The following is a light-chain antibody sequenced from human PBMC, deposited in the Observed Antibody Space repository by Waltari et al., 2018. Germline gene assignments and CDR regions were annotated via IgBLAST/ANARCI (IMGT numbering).Light chain of an antibody. CDR2: KDS. Sequence: SYELTQPPSGSVSPGQTARITCSGDAVPKHYASWYQQKPGQAPMLVIYKDSERPSGIPERFSGSSSGTTVTLTISGVQAEDEADYYCQSADSSGTYQVFGTGTKVTVL. J-gene: IGLJ1*01. CDR3: QSADSSGTYQV. V-gene: IGLV3-25*03. CDR1: AVPKHY.